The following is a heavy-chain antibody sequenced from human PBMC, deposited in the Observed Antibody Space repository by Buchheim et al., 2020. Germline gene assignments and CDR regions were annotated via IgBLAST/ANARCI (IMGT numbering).Heavy chain of an antibody. CDR1: GGSIKRYY. CDR3: ATFTYGLGHDF. Sequence: QVQLLESGPGRVKPSETLSLTCTVSGGSIKRYYWSWTRQPPGKRPEWIGYIFYTGGTNYNPSLKSRVIISVDPSKNQFSLRLNSVTAADTAVYYCATFTYGLGHDFWGQGTL. V-gene: IGHV4-59*01. D-gene: IGHD2-8*01. J-gene: IGHJ4*02. CDR2: IFYTGGT.